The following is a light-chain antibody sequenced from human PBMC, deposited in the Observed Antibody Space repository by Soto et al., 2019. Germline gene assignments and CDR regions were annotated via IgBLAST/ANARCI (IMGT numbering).Light chain of an antibody. V-gene: IGKV3-20*01. Sequence: EIVLTQSPGTLSLSPGERVTLSCRASQSITSNYLAWYQQKPGQAPRLLIYGASNRATGIPDRFSGSGSGTDFTLTISRLEPEYFAVFFCQQSRDSPWTFGQWTKVELK. CDR3: QQSRDSPWT. CDR2: GAS. J-gene: IGKJ1*01. CDR1: QSITSNY.